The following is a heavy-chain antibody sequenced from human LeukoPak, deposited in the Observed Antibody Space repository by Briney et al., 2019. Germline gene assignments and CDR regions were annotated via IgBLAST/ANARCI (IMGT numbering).Heavy chain of an antibody. CDR3: ARQGPQYYYFAMDV. V-gene: IGHV1-2*02. Sequence: GASVKVSCKASGYIFNSYYMHWVRQVPGQGLEWMGWINPNNGGTKYAQKFQGRVTMTRDTSISTACMELSRLRYEDTAVYYCARQGPQYYYFAMDVWGHGTTVTVSS. CDR1: GYIFNSYY. CDR2: INPNNGGT. J-gene: IGHJ6*02.